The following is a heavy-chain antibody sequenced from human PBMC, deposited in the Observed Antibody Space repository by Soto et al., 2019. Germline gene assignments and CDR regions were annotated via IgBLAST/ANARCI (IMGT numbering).Heavy chain of an antibody. J-gene: IGHJ2*01. Sequence: QVQLQESGPGLVKPSETLSLTCTVSGGSISSYYWSWIRQPPGKGLEWIGYTYYSGSTNYNPSLKSRVTISVDTSKNQFSLKLSSVTAADTAVYYCASDSGYTNWFFDLWGHGTLVTVSS. D-gene: IGHD3-22*01. CDR1: GGSISSYY. CDR3: ASDSGYTNWFFDL. CDR2: TYYSGST. V-gene: IGHV4-59*01.